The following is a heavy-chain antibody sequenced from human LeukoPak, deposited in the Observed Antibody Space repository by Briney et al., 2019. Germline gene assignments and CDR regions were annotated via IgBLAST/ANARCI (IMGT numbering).Heavy chain of an antibody. V-gene: IGHV3-49*04. D-gene: IGHD3-22*01. J-gene: IGHJ5*02. CDR2: IRSKAYGGTT. CDR1: GFTFSSYA. Sequence: PGGSLRLSCAASGFTFSSYAMSWVRQAPGKGLEWVGFIRSKAYGGTTEYAASVKGRFTISRDDSKSIAYLQMNSLKTEDTAVYYCTRYYDSSGYYYPWGQGTLVTVSS. CDR3: TRYYDSSGYYYP.